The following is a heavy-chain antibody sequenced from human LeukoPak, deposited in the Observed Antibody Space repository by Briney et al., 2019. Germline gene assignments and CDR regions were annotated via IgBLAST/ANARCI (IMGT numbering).Heavy chain of an antibody. Sequence: SETLSLTGTVSGGSISSSSYYWGWIREPPGKGLEWIGSIYYSGSTYYNPSLKSRVSISVDTSKNQFSLKLSSVTAADTAVYYCARHGGYHSPIDYWGQGTLVTVSS. J-gene: IGHJ4*02. CDR1: GGSISSSSYY. CDR2: IYYSGST. V-gene: IGHV4-39*01. D-gene: IGHD3-22*01. CDR3: ARHGGYHSPIDY.